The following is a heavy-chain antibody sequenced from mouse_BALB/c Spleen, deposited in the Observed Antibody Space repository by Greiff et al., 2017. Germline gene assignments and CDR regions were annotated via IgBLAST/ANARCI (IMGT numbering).Heavy chain of an antibody. J-gene: IGHJ3*01. Sequence: VQRVESGPGLVAPSQSLSITCTVSGFSLTSYGVHWVRQPPGKGLERLGVIWAGGSTNYNSALMSRLSISKDNSKSQVFLKMNSLQTDDTAMYYCARDDYRYGFAYWGQGTLVTVSA. CDR2: IWAGGST. CDR1: GFSLTSYG. D-gene: IGHD2-14*01. V-gene: IGHV2-9*02. CDR3: ARDDYRYGFAY.